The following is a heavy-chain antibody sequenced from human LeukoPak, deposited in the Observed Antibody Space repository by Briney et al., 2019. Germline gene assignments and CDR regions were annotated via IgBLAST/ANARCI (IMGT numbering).Heavy chain of an antibody. J-gene: IGHJ4*02. Sequence: ASVKVSCKASGYTFNGYYMHWVRQAPGQGLEWMGWINPNSGGTNYAQKFQGRVTMTRDTSISTAYMELSRLRSDDTAVYYCARDLVAVAGTDYLNYWGQGTLVTVSS. CDR2: INPNSGGT. V-gene: IGHV1-2*02. D-gene: IGHD6-19*01. CDR3: ARDLVAVAGTDYLNY. CDR1: GYTFNGYY.